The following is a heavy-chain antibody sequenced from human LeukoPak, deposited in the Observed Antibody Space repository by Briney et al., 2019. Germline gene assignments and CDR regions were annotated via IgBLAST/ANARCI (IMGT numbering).Heavy chain of an antibody. J-gene: IGHJ6*02. Sequence: PGGSLRLSCAASGFTVSSNYMSWVRQAPGKGLVWVSRINSDGSSTSYADSVKGRFTISRDNAKNTLYLQMNSLRAEDTAVYYCARNPDRNYYYYYGMDVWGQGTTVTVSS. CDR3: ARNPDRNYYYYYGMDV. CDR1: GFTVSSNY. V-gene: IGHV3-74*01. D-gene: IGHD3-22*01. CDR2: INSDGSST.